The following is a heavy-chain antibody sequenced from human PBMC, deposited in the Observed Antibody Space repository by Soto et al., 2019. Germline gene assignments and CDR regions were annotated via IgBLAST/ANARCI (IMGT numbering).Heavy chain of an antibody. V-gene: IGHV4-59*01. CDR1: GGSISSYY. CDR3: ARDKVDVVDPYYYYYMDV. D-gene: IGHD5-12*01. Sequence: SETLSLTCTVSGGSISSYYWSWIRQPPGKGLEWIGYIYYSGSTNYNPSLKSRVTISVDTSKNQFSLKLSSVTAADMAVYYCARDKVDVVDPYYYYYMDVWGKGIMVTVAS. J-gene: IGHJ6*03. CDR2: IYYSGST.